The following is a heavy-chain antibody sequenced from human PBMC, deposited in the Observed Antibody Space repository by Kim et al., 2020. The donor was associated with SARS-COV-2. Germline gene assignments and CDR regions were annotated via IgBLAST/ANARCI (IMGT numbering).Heavy chain of an antibody. V-gene: IGHV4-34*01. D-gene: IGHD3-10*01. Sequence: SETLSLTCAVYGGSFSGYYWSWIRQPPGKGLEWIGEINHSGSTNYNPSLKSRVTISVDTSKNQFSLKLSSVTAADTAVYYCASEYSGSYLDYWGQGTLVTVSS. CDR3: ASEYSGSYLDY. CDR2: INHSGST. J-gene: IGHJ4*02. CDR1: GGSFSGYY.